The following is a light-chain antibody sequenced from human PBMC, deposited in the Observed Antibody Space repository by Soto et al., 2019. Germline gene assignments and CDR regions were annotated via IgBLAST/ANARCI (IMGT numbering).Light chain of an antibody. J-gene: IGLJ3*02. CDR3: SSYAGGIKWV. CDR2: EVS. V-gene: IGLV2-14*01. Sequence: QSVLTQPASVSGSPGQSITISCTGTSSDVGNYNYVSWYQQHPGKAPKLMIYEVSNRPSGVSNRFSGSKSGNTASLTVSGLQAEDEADYYCSSYAGGIKWVFGGGTKLTVL. CDR1: SSDVGNYNY.